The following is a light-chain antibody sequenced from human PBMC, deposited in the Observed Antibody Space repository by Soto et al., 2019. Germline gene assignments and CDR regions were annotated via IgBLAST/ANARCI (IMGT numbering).Light chain of an antibody. CDR2: EVS. Sequence: QSVLTQPPSASGSPGQSVTLSCTGTSSDVGGYNYVSWYQQHPGKAPKLMIYEVSERPSGVPDRFPGSKSGNTASLTVSGLQAEDEADYYCSSYAGSNNYVFGTGTKVTVL. V-gene: IGLV2-8*01. CDR3: SSYAGSNNYV. J-gene: IGLJ1*01. CDR1: SSDVGGYNY.